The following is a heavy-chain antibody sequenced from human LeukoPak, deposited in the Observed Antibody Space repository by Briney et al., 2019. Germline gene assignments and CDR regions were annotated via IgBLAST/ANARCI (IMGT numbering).Heavy chain of an antibody. J-gene: IGHJ4*02. CDR2: IYYSGST. V-gene: IGHV4-59*08. CDR3: ARHEGTGYSSGWYSFDY. CDR1: GGSISSYY. Sequence: SETLSLTCTVSGGSISSYYWSWIRQTPGKGLEWIGYIYYSGSTNYNPLHNPSLKSRVTISVDTSKNQFSLKLSSVTAADTAVSYCARHEGTGYSSGWYSFDYWGQGILVTVSS. D-gene: IGHD6-19*01.